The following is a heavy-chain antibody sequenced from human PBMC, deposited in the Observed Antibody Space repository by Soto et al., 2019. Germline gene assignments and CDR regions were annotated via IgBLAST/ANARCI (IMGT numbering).Heavy chain of an antibody. Sequence: ASVKVSCKAFGYTFTSYYMHWVRQAPGQGLEWMGIINPSGGSTSYAQKFQGRVTMTRDTSTSTVYMELSSLRSEDTAVYYCARPKLRFSLGYHFDYCGQGTLVTVSS. CDR2: INPSGGST. V-gene: IGHV1-46*03. CDR3: ARPKLRFSLGYHFDY. J-gene: IGHJ4*02. CDR1: GYTFTSYY. D-gene: IGHD5-12*01.